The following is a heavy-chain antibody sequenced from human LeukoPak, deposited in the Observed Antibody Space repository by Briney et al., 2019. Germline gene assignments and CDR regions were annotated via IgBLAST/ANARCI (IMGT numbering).Heavy chain of an antibody. J-gene: IGHJ4*02. D-gene: IGHD3-16*01. CDR3: TTGGDSTFDGLCY. Sequence: GGSLRLSCTASGFTFSNACMSWVRQAPGEGLEWVGRIKSKTDGVTTDCAAPVKGRFTISRDDSENTLYLQMNSLKTEDTAIYYCTTGGDSTFDGLCYWGQGTLVTVSS. V-gene: IGHV3-15*01. CDR1: GFTFSNAC. CDR2: IKSKTDGVTT.